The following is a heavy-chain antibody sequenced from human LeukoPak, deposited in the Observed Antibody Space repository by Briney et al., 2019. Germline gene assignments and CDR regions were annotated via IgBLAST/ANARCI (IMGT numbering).Heavy chain of an antibody. J-gene: IGHJ4*02. CDR3: ARDSNEKWTGNDY. Sequence: GGSLRLSCAASGFTFSSYWMSWVRQAPGKGLEWVANIKQDGSEEYYVDSVKGRFTISRDNAKNTLYLQMNSLRAEDTAVYYCARDSNEKWTGNDYWGQGTLVTVSS. CDR1: GFTFSSYW. CDR2: IKQDGSEE. D-gene: IGHD1-1*01. V-gene: IGHV3-7*01.